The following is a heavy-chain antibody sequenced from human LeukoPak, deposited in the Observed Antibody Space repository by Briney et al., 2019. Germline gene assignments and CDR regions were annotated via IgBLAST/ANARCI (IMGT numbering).Heavy chain of an antibody. J-gene: IGHJ4*02. CDR2: ISGSGRRT. D-gene: IGHD3-16*01. V-gene: IGHV3-23*01. CDR1: GFTFSNYG. Sequence: GGSLRLSCAASGFTFSNYGMSWARQAPGKGLEWVSVISGSGRRTQYAGSVKGRFTISRDNSKNTLYLQMNSLRAEDTAVYYCAKDLGYDCVWGEGNFYDYWGQGTLVTVSS. CDR3: AKDLGYDCVWGEGNFYDY.